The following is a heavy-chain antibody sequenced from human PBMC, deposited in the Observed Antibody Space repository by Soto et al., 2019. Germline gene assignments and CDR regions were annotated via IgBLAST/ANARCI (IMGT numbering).Heavy chain of an antibody. D-gene: IGHD7-27*01. Sequence: ASVKVSCKASGYTFTSYAMHWVRQAPGQRLEWMGWINAGNGTTGYAQKFQGRVTLTRDTSISTAYMELSGLRSEDTAVYYCARGPRNWGFDYWGQGTLVTVSS. J-gene: IGHJ4*02. CDR1: GYTFTSYA. CDR3: ARGPRNWGFDY. V-gene: IGHV1-3*01. CDR2: INAGNGTT.